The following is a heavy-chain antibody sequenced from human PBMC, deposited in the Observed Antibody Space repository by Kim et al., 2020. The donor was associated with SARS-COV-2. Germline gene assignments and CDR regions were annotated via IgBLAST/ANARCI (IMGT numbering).Heavy chain of an antibody. CDR3: ARAGGYGSGSYYFDY. Sequence: SETLSLTCTVSGGSISSGGSYWSWIRQLPGKGLEWIGYIYYSGSTFYSPSLKSRLTISVDTSKNQFSLRLSSVTAADTAVYYCARAGGYGSGSYYFDYWGLGTLVTVSS. V-gene: IGHV4-31*03. CDR1: GGSISSGGSY. CDR2: IYYSGST. J-gene: IGHJ4*02. D-gene: IGHD3-10*01.